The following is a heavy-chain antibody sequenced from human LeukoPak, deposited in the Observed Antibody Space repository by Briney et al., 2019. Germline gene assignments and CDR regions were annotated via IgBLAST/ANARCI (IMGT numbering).Heavy chain of an antibody. J-gene: IGHJ6*02. D-gene: IGHD3-16*01. V-gene: IGHV1-69*04. CDR1: GGTFSSYA. CDR3: ARSKTFPYGMDV. CDR2: IIPILGIA. Sequence: ASVKVSCKASGGTFSSYAISWVRQAPGQGLEWMGRIIPILGIANYAQKFQGRVTITADKSTSTAYMELSSLRSEDTAVYYCARSKTFPYGMDVWGQGTTVTVSS.